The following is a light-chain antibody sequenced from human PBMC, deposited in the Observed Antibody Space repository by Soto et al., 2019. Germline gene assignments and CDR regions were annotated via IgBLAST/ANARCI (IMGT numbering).Light chain of an antibody. CDR2: KAS. CDR3: QHYNSYSEA. Sequence: DIQMTQSPSTLSASVGDRVTMTCRASQSISTSLAWYQHKPGKAPKLLIYKASTLQSGVPSRFSGSGSGTEFTLTTSSLQPDDFATYYCQHYNSYSEAFGQGTKVDIK. V-gene: IGKV1-5*03. CDR1: QSISTS. J-gene: IGKJ1*01.